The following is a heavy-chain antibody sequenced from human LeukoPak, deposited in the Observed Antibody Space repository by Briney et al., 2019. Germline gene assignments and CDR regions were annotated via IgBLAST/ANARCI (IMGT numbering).Heavy chain of an antibody. D-gene: IGHD2-15*01. Sequence: SETLSLTCTVSGYSISSDYYWGWIRPPPGKGLEWIGSIYYSGSTYYNPSLKSRVTISVDTSKNQFSLKLSSVTAADTAVYYCARGYCSGGSCYYFDYWGQGTLVTVSS. CDR1: GYSISSDYY. CDR3: ARGYCSGGSCYYFDY. CDR2: IYYSGST. V-gene: IGHV4-38-2*02. J-gene: IGHJ4*02.